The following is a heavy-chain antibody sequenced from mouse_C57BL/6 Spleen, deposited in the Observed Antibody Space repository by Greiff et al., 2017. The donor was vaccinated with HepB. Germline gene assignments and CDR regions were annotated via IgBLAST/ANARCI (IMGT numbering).Heavy chain of an antibody. V-gene: IGHV1-55*01. CDR3: ARSIYYDYGCFDY. J-gene: IGHJ2*01. CDR1: GYTFTSYW. Sequence: QVQLQQPGAELVKPGASVKMSCKASGYTFTSYWITWVKQRPGQGLEWIGDIYPGSGSTNYNEKFKSKATLTVDTSSPTAYMQLSSLTSEDSAVYNCARSIYYDYGCFDYWGQGTTLTVSS. D-gene: IGHD2-4*01. CDR2: IYPGSGST.